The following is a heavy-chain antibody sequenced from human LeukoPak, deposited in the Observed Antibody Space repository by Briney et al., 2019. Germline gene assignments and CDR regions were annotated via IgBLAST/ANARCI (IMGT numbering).Heavy chain of an antibody. CDR2: ISWNSGSI. V-gene: IGHV3-9*01. CDR1: GFTFDDYA. CDR3: ARDQEQWPKYYFDY. Sequence: GGSLRLSCAASGFTFDDYAMHWVRQAPGKGLEWVSGISWNSGSIGYADSVKGRFTTSRDNAKNSLYLQMNSLRAEDTAVYYCARDQEQWPKYYFDYWGQGTLVTVSS. D-gene: IGHD6-19*01. J-gene: IGHJ4*02.